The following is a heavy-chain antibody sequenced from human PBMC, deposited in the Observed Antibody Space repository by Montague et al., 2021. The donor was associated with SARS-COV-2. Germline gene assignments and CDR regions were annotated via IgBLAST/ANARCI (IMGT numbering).Heavy chain of an antibody. Sequence: IYYSGSTYYNPSLKSRVSISVDTSKNQFSLKLSSVTAADTAVYYGARQKIGSVKIFVVVIHYRCFDLWGQGTLVTVSS. J-gene: IGHJ5*02. V-gene: IGHV4-39*01. CDR3: ARQKIGSVKIFVVVIHYRCFDL. CDR2: IYYSGST. D-gene: IGHD3-3*01.